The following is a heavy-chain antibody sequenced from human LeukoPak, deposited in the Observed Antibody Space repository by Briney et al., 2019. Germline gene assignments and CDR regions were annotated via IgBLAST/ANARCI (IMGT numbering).Heavy chain of an antibody. CDR1: GGTFSSYA. CDR2: IIPILGIA. V-gene: IGHV1-69*04. Sequence: GASVKVSCKASGGTFSSYAIRWVRQAPGQGLEWMGRIIPILGIANYAQKFQGRVTITADKSTSTAYMELSSLRSEDTAVYYRASSRKDWVYYYDYWGQGTLVTVSS. CDR3: ASSRKDWVYYYDY. D-gene: IGHD2-15*01. J-gene: IGHJ4*02.